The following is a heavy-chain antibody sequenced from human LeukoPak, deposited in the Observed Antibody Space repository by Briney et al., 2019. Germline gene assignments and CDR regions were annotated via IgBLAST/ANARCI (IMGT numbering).Heavy chain of an antibody. Sequence: PSETLSLTCTVSGGSISYSSYYWGWIRQPPGKGLEWIGSIHYSGSTYYNPSLKSRVTISVDTSKNQFSLKLSSVTAADTAVYYCARRAPGNWFDPWGQGTLVTVSS. V-gene: IGHV4-39*01. CDR3: ARRAPGNWFDP. CDR1: GGSISYSSYY. CDR2: IHYSGST. J-gene: IGHJ5*02.